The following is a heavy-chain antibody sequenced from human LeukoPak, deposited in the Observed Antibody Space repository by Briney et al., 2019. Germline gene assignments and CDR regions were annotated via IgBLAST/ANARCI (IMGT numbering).Heavy chain of an antibody. CDR1: GFTFSDYY. CDR3: ARSNGYFDWSYYFDY. Sequence: PGGSLRLSCAASGFTFSDYYMSWIRQAPGKGLGWVSYISSSGSTIYYADSVKGRFTISRDNAKNSLYLQMNSLRAEDTAVYYCARSNGYFDWSYYFDYWGQGTLVTVSS. V-gene: IGHV3-11*01. J-gene: IGHJ4*02. CDR2: ISSSGSTI. D-gene: IGHD3-9*01.